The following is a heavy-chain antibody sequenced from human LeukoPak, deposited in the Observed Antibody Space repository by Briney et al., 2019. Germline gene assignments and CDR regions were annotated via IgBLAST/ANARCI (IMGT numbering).Heavy chain of an antibody. D-gene: IGHD6-19*01. V-gene: IGHV4-31*03. Sequence: SETLSLTCTVSGGSIRSGGYYWSWLRQHPGEGLEWLGYVYYSGSSYYNPSLKSRVSMSVDTSKNQFSLNLTSVTAADTAVYYCARAPPIIAVAGSAFDVWGQGTMVTVSS. CDR1: GGSIRSGGYY. CDR3: ARAPPIIAVAGSAFDV. J-gene: IGHJ3*01. CDR2: VYYSGSS.